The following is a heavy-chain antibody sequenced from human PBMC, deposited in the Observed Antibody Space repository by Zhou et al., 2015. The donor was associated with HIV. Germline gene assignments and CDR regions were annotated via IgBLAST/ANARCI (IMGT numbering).Heavy chain of an antibody. D-gene: IGHD3-22*01. CDR3: AKEGDFYDSGGFRSSRPALDV. V-gene: IGHV1-18*01. CDR2: INPANFDT. CDR1: GYTFNNYG. Sequence: QVQLVQSGAEVKKRGASVKVSCKASGYTFNNYGINWVRQAPGQGLEWMGWINPANFDTKYSQEFEGRVTLSSDTSASTVYMQLSSLRFEDTALYFCAKEGDFYDSGGFRSSRPALDVWGQGTTVTVSS. J-gene: IGHJ6*02.